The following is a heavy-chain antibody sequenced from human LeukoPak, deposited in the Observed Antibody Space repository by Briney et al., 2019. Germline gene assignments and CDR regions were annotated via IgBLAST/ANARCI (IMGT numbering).Heavy chain of an antibody. Sequence: SETLSLTCAVSGGFITSYYWSWIRQSPGKGLERIGSTFYTGTTNYNPSLKSRVTISVDTSKNQFSLKLRSVATEDTAAYFCARARWSPYYFDNWGQGTLVTVSS. V-gene: IGHV4-59*01. D-gene: IGHD6-13*01. CDR1: GGFITSYY. CDR2: TFYTGTT. CDR3: ARARWSPYYFDN. J-gene: IGHJ4*02.